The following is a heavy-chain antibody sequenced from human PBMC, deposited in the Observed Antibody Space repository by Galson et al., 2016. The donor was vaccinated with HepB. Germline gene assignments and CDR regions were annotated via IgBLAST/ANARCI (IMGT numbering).Heavy chain of an antibody. CDR2: INGGNDST. CDR1: GYTFRDYA. D-gene: IGHD3-3*01. J-gene: IGHJ3*02. CDR3: ARSHYDVWSGHPDAFDI. V-gene: IGHV1-3*01. Sequence: SVKVSCKAFGYTFRDYAMHWVRQAPGQRLEWMGWINGGNDSTKYSQKFQGRVTITRDTSARTAYLELSSLRSEDPAMYFCARSHYDVWSGHPDAFDIWGQGTTVTVSA.